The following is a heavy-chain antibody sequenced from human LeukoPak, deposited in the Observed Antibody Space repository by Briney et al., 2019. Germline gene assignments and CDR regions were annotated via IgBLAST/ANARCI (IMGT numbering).Heavy chain of an antibody. CDR3: AKGPRFWSGYYTPEYYFDY. Sequence: PGGSLRLSCAASGFTFSSYGKHWVRQAPGKGLEWVAVIWYDGSNKYYADSVKGRFTISRDNSKNTLYLQMNSLRAEDTAVYYCAKGPRFWSGYYTPEYYFDYWGQGTLVTVSS. J-gene: IGHJ4*02. CDR1: GFTFSSYG. CDR2: IWYDGSNK. D-gene: IGHD3-3*01. V-gene: IGHV3-33*06.